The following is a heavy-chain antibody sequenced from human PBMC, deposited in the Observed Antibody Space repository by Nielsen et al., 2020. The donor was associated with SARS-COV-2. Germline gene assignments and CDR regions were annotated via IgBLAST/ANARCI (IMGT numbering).Heavy chain of an antibody. CDR2: INPYSGGT. Sequence: ASVKVSCKASGYTFIDYYIHWVRQAPGQGLEWMGRINPYSGGTNSAQKFQGTVTMTRDASISTVYMELTSDGTAVYYCARARATIFGLVMSYGMDVWGQGTTVAVSS. J-gene: IGHJ6*02. CDR1: GYTFIDYY. D-gene: IGHD3/OR15-3a*01. CDR3: ARARATIFGLVMSYGMDV. V-gene: IGHV1-2*06.